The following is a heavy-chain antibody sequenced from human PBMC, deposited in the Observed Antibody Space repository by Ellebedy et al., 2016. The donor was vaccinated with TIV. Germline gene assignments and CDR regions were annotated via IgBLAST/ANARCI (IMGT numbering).Heavy chain of an antibody. V-gene: IGHV1-2*02. J-gene: IGHJ6*02. CDR3: ARLIEHSIHGMDV. CDR1: GFIFTGYY. CDR2: FNPNSGDI. Sequence: ASVKVSCKASGFIFTGYYIHWVRQAPGQGLESMGWFNPNSGDIKYAQKFQGRVTMTRDTSISTVYMELSNLTPGDTAMYYCARLIEHSIHGMDVWGQGTTVTVSS. D-gene: IGHD2/OR15-2a*01.